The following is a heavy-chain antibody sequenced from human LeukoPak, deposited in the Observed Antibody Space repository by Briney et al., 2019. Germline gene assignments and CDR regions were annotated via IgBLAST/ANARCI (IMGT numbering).Heavy chain of an antibody. J-gene: IGHJ5*02. V-gene: IGHV4-39*07. CDR3: ARVELIAGGWYDP. CDR1: GGSISSSSYY. Sequence: SETLSLTCTVSGGSISSSSYYWGWIRQPPGKGLEWIGSIYYSGSTYYNPSLKSRVTISVDTSKKQFSLKLSSVTAADTAVYYCARVELIAGGWYDPWGQGTLVTVSS. D-gene: IGHD6-13*01. CDR2: IYYSGST.